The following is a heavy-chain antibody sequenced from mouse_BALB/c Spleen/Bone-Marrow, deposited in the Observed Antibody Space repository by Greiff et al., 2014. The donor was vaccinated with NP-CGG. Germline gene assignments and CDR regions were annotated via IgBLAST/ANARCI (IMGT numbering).Heavy chain of an antibody. CDR2: INLYNDGT. D-gene: IGHD2-10*01. J-gene: IGHJ4*01. CDR3: ARPYDGNYDAMDY. V-gene: IGHV1-14*01. CDR1: GFTFTSYV. Sequence: VQLQQPGPELVKPGASVKMSCEASGFTFTSYVMHWVKQKPGQGLEWIGYINLYNDGTKYNEKFKGKATLTSDKSSSTAYMEVSSLTSEDSAVYCCARPYDGNYDAMDYWGQGTSVTVSS.